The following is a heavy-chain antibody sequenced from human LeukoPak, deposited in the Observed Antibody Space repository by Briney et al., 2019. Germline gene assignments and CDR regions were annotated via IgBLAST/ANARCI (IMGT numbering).Heavy chain of an antibody. D-gene: IGHD1-26*01. CDR3: VSQSYSGSDNYYFHY. Sequence: GGSLRLSCVTSGFTFSTYAMSWVRQAPGQALEWVSIISGSGERTYYADSVKGRFTVSRDNSKNTLYLQMKSLRAEDTAAYYCVSQSYSGSDNYYFHYWGQGTLVAVSS. CDR1: GFTFSTYA. CDR2: ISGSGERT. J-gene: IGHJ4*02. V-gene: IGHV3-23*01.